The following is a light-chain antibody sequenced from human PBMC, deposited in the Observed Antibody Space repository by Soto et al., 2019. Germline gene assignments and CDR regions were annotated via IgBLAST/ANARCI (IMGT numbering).Light chain of an antibody. CDR2: WAS. CDR3: QQYYCTPRR. Sequence: DIVMTQSPDSLAVSLGERATINCKSSQSVLYSSNNKNYLAWYQQKPGQPPKLLIYWASTRESGVPDRFSGSGSGTDFTLTISSLQAEDVAVYYCQQYYCTPRRFGQGTKVEIK. V-gene: IGKV4-1*01. CDR1: QSVLYSSNNKNY. J-gene: IGKJ1*01.